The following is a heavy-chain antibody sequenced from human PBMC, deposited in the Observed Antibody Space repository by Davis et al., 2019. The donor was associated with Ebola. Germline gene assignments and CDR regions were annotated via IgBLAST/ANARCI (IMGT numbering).Heavy chain of an antibody. D-gene: IGHD6-19*01. J-gene: IGHJ3*02. CDR2: INHSGST. CDR1: GGSVSSGSYY. CDR3: ARARSGWDEIDAFDI. Sequence: MPSETLSLTCTVSGGSVSSGSYYWSWIRQPPGKGLEWIGEINHSGSTNYNPSLKSRVTISVDTSKNQFSLKLSSVTAADTAVYYCARARSGWDEIDAFDIWGQGTTVTVSS. V-gene: IGHV4-61*01.